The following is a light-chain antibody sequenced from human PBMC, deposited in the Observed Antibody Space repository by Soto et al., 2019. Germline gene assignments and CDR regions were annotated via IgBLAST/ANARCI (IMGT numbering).Light chain of an antibody. CDR1: QNINSW. Sequence: DIQMTQSPSTLSASVGDRVTITCRASQNINSWLAWYQQKPGKAPKLLIHKASSLESGVPSRFSGSGSGTEFTLTISSLQPDDFAAYYCQQYEIYPITFGQGTRLEIK. V-gene: IGKV1-5*03. CDR2: KAS. J-gene: IGKJ5*01. CDR3: QQYEIYPIT.